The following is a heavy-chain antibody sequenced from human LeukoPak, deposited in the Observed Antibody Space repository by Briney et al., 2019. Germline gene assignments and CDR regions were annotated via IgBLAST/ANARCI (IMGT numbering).Heavy chain of an antibody. Sequence: SETLSLTCAVYGGSFSGYYWSWIRQPPGKGLEWIGEINHSGSTNYNPSLKSRVTISVDTSKNQFSLKLSSVTAADTAVYYCASGPRAAAGTNYYYYMDVWGQGTMATVSS. D-gene: IGHD6-13*01. J-gene: IGHJ6*03. V-gene: IGHV4-34*01. CDR1: GGSFSGYY. CDR2: INHSGST. CDR3: ASGPRAAAGTNYYYYMDV.